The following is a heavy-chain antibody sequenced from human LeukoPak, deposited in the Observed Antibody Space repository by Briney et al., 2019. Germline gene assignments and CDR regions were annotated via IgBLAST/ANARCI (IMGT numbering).Heavy chain of an antibody. Sequence: KPSETLSLTCTVSGGSISSYYWSWIRQPAGKGLEWIGRIYTSGSTNYNPSLKSRVTMSVDTSKNQFSLKLSSVTAADTAVYYCARDRAGREDYYDFWSGYRNDAFDIWGQGTMVTVSS. J-gene: IGHJ3*02. CDR2: IYTSGST. V-gene: IGHV4-4*07. CDR1: GGSISSYY. D-gene: IGHD3-3*01. CDR3: ARDRAGREDYYDFWSGYRNDAFDI.